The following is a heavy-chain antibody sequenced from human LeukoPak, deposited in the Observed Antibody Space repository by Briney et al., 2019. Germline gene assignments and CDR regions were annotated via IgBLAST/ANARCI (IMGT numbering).Heavy chain of an antibody. V-gene: IGHV1-8*03. D-gene: IGHD3-10*01. CDR2: MNPNSGNT. CDR3: ARGGYYYGSGSYYNNWFDP. CDR1: GYTLTSYD. J-gene: IGHJ5*02. Sequence: ASVKVSCKASGYTLTSYDINWVRQATGQGLEWMGWMNPNSGNTGYAQKFQGRVTITRNTSISTAYMELSSLRSEDMAVYYCARGGYYYGSGSYYNNWFDPWGQGTLVTVSS.